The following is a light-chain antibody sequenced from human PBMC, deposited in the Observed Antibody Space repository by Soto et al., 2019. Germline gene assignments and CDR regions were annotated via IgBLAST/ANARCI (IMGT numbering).Light chain of an antibody. CDR3: SSPEV. Sequence: QSALTQPASVSGSPGQSITISCTGTSSDVGGYNYVSWYQQHPGKAPKLMIYDVSNRPSGVSNRFSGSKSGNKASLTISGLQAEDEADYYCSSPEVFGTGTKLTVL. V-gene: IGLV2-14*01. CDR1: SSDVGGYNY. J-gene: IGLJ1*01. CDR2: DVS.